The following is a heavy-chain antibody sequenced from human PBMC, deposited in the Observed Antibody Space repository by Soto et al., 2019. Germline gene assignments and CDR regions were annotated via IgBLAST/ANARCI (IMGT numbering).Heavy chain of an antibody. CDR1: GYTFTGYY. D-gene: IGHD3-3*01. J-gene: IGHJ6*02. Sequence: GASVKVSCKASGYTFTGYYMHWVRQAPGQGLEWMGWINPNSGGTNYAQKFQGRVTMTRDTSISTAYMELSRLRSDDTAVYYCARPILRFLEWLPNSYYYGMDVWGQGTTVTVSS. V-gene: IGHV1-2*02. CDR2: INPNSGGT. CDR3: ARPILRFLEWLPNSYYYGMDV.